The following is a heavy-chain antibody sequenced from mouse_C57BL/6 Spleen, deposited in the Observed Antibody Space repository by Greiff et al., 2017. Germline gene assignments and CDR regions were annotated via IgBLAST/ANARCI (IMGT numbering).Heavy chain of an antibody. J-gene: IGHJ4*01. D-gene: IGHD1-1*01. V-gene: IGHV2-5*01. CDR3: AKNDGSSYYYAMDY. CDR2: IWRGGST. Sequence: QVQLQQSGPGLVQPSQSLSITCTVSGFSLTSYGVHWVRQSPGKGLEWLGVIWRGGSTDYNAAFMSRLYITKDNSKSQVFFKMNSLQADDTAIYYCAKNDGSSYYYAMDYWGQGTSVTVSS. CDR1: GFSLTSYG.